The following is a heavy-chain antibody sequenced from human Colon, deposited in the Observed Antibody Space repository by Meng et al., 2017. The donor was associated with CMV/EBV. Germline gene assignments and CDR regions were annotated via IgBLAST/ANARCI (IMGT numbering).Heavy chain of an antibody. V-gene: IGHV3-30*04. D-gene: IGHD3-10*01. CDR1: GFTFSSYG. J-gene: IGHJ6*02. Sequence: GGPLRLSCAASGFTFSSYGVHWVRQAPGKGLEWVAAISYDNGYSTYYADSVQGRFTISRDNSKNTLYLQMNSLRTEDTAVYYCARASSVAVIYYLGMDLWGQGTTVTVSS. CDR3: ARASSVAVIYYLGMDL. CDR2: ISYDNGYST.